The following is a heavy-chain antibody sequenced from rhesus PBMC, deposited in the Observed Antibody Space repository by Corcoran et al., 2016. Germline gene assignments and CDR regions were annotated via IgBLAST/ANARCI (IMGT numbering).Heavy chain of an antibody. J-gene: IGHJ6*01. V-gene: IGHV4-73*01. Sequence: QVKLQQWGEGLVKPSETLSLTCAVYGGSISGYYYWSWIRQPPGKGLEWIGYIYCNSASTNSNPSLKNRVTISKDTSKNRFALKLSSVTAADTAVYYCARGSSYSYYGLDSWGQGVVVTVSS. CDR2: IYCNSAST. CDR3: ARGSSYSYYGLDS. CDR1: GGSISGYYY. D-gene: IGHD4-29*01.